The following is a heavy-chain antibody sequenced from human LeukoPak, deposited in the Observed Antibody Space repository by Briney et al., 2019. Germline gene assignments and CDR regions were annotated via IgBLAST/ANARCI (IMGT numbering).Heavy chain of an antibody. Sequence: SETLSLTCIISGGSISSTTYYWGWIRQPPGKGLEWIGTLYYSGKTYYNPSLKSRVTISVDTSKNQFSLKLSSVTAADTAVYYCARGTDCGGDCLNWFDPWGQGTLVTVSS. CDR3: ARGTDCGGDCLNWFDP. J-gene: IGHJ5*02. CDR1: GGSISSTTYY. D-gene: IGHD2-21*02. CDR2: LYYSGKT. V-gene: IGHV4-39*07.